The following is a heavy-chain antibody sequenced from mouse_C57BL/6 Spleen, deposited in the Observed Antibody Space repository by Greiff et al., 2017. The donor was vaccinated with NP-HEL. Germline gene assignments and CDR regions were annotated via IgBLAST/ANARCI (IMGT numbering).Heavy chain of an antibody. J-gene: IGHJ4*01. D-gene: IGHD2-4*01. CDR2: INPNNGGT. V-gene: IGHV1-22*01. Sequence: VQLQQSGPELVKPGASVKMSCKASGHTFTDYNMHWVKQSHGKSLEWIGYINPNNGGTSYNQKFKGKATLTVNKSSSTAYMELRSLTSEDSAVYYCARWVLDYDPYYAMDYWGQGTSVTVSS. CDR1: GHTFTDYN. CDR3: ARWVLDYDPYYAMDY.